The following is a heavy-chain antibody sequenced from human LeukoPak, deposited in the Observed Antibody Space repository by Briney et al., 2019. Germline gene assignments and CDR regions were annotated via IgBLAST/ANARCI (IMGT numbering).Heavy chain of an antibody. J-gene: IGHJ4*02. CDR1: GFTFSSFA. Sequence: GGSLRLSCAASGFTFSSFAMSWVRQAPGKGLEWVGFIRSKAYGGTTEYAASVKGRFTISRDDSKSIAYLQMNSLKTEDTAVYYCTRGGAYYYDSSGYSHFDYWGQGTLVTVSS. V-gene: IGHV3-49*04. CDR2: IRSKAYGGTT. CDR3: TRGGAYYYDSSGYSHFDY. D-gene: IGHD3-22*01.